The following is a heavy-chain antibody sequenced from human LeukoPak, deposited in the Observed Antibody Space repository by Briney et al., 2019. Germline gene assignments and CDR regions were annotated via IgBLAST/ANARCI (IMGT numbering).Heavy chain of an antibody. Sequence: ASVKVSCKASGYTFTGYYMHWVRQAPGQGLEWMGWINPNNGGTNSVQKFQGRVTMTRDTSITTAFMELSSLRSDDTAVYYCARDADCTSTSCYVGYWGQGTLVTVSP. CDR1: GYTFTGYY. CDR3: ARDADCTSTSCYVGY. D-gene: IGHD2-2*01. CDR2: INPNNGGT. J-gene: IGHJ4*02. V-gene: IGHV1-2*02.